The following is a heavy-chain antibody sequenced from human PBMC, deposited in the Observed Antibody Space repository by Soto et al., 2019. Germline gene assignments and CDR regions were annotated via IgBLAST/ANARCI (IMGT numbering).Heavy chain of an antibody. D-gene: IGHD2-2*01. CDR3: ARDESIVLVPAADYYYYGMDV. Sequence: GGSLRLSCAASGFTFSSYGMHWVRQAPGKGLEWVAVISYDGSNKYYADSVKGRFTISRDNSKNTLYLQMNSLRAEDTAVYYCARDESIVLVPAADYYYYGMDVWGQGTTVTVSS. CDR2: ISYDGSNK. J-gene: IGHJ6*02. V-gene: IGHV3-30*03. CDR1: GFTFSSYG.